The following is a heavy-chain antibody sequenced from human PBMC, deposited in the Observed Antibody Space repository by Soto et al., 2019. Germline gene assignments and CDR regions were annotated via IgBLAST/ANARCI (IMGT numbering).Heavy chain of an antibody. CDR1: GLTFSGSA. D-gene: IGHD3-10*01. Sequence: EVQVVESGGGVVQPGGSLKLSCAASGLTFSGSAMHWVRQASGKGLEWVGRIRSKANSYATAYAASVKGRFTISRDDSKNTAYLQMNSLTTEDTAVYYCSSWGSGQNNDYWGQGTLVTVSS. CDR3: SSWGSGQNNDY. V-gene: IGHV3-73*02. J-gene: IGHJ4*02. CDR2: IRSKANSYAT.